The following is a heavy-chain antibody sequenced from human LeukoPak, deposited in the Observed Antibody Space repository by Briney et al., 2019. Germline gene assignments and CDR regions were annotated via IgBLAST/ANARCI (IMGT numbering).Heavy chain of an antibody. CDR3: AKDLDVGSSSGYPDRDS. CDR1: GFTFSSYA. J-gene: IGHJ4*02. D-gene: IGHD3-22*01. Sequence: PGGSLRLSCAASGFTFSSYAMHWVRQAPGKGLEWVAVISYDGSNKYYADSVKGRFTISRDNSKNTLYLQMNSLRAEDTAVYYCAKDLDVGSSSGYPDRDSWGQGTLVTVSS. CDR2: ISYDGSNK. V-gene: IGHV3-30-3*01.